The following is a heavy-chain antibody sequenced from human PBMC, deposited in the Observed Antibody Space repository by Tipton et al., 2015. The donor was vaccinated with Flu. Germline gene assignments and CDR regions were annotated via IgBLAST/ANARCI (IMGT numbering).Heavy chain of an antibody. Sequence: QLVQSGGGLIRPGGSLRLSCAVSGFTVSTSYMSWVRQPPGKGLEWVSIVYDDGRTYYADSAEGRFAISRDNSKNILYLQMNSLRADDTAVYFCARDEGGTYPDWGQGTLVTVSS. J-gene: IGHJ4*02. V-gene: IGHV3-53*01. CDR2: VYDDGRT. CDR3: ARDEGGTYPD. D-gene: IGHD1-14*01. CDR1: GFTVSTSY.